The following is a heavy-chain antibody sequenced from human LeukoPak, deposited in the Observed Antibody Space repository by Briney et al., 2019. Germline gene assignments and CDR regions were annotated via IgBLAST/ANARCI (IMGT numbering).Heavy chain of an antibody. J-gene: IGHJ4*02. CDR1: GLTFSSYG. CDR2: IRYDGSNK. V-gene: IGHV3-30*02. Sequence: PGGSLRLSCAASGLTFSSYGMHWVRQAPGKGLEWVAFIRYDGSNKYYADSVKGRLTISRDNSKNTLYLQMNSLRAEDTAVYYCASFPRYYYDSSGYYRDYWGQGTLVTVSS. D-gene: IGHD3-22*01. CDR3: ASFPRYYYDSSGYYRDY.